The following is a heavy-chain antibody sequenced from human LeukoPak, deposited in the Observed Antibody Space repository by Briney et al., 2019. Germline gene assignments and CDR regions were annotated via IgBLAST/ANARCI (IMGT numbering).Heavy chain of an antibody. CDR3: ARLGYYGSGSYYNPFDY. D-gene: IGHD3-10*01. CDR1: GGTFSSYA. J-gene: IGHJ4*02. CDR2: IIPIFGTA. V-gene: IGHV1-69*13. Sequence: ASVKVSCKASGGTFSSYAISWVRQAPGQGLGWMGGIIPIFGTANYAQKFQGRVTITADESTSTAYMELSSLRSEDTAVYYCARLGYYGSGSYYNPFDYWGQGTLVTVSS.